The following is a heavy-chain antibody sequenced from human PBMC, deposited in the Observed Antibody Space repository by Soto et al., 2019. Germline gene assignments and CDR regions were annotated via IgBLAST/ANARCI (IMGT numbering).Heavy chain of an antibody. D-gene: IGHD3-3*01. CDR2: MNPNSGNT. CDR3: ARAGVTIFGVVIGFFDGMDV. CDR1: GYTFTSYD. V-gene: IGHV1-8*01. J-gene: IGHJ6*02. Sequence: GASVKVSCKASGYTFTSYDINWVRQATGQGLEWMGWMNPNSGNTGYAQKFQGRVTMTRNTSISTAYMELSSLRSEDTAVYYCARAGVTIFGVVIGFFDGMDVWGQGTTVTVSS.